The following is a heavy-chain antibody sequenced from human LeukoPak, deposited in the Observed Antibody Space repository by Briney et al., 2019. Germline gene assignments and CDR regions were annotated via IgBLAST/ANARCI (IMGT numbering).Heavy chain of an antibody. Sequence: GGSLRLSCAASGFTFSSYWMSWVRQAPGKGLEWVANIKQDGSEKYYADSVKGRFTISRDNSKNTLYLQMNSLRAEDTAVYYCAKGDGSGSGSYYKPFDYWGQGTLATVSS. J-gene: IGHJ4*02. CDR1: GFTFSSYW. CDR3: AKGDGSGSGSYYKPFDY. D-gene: IGHD3-10*01. V-gene: IGHV3-7*01. CDR2: IKQDGSEK.